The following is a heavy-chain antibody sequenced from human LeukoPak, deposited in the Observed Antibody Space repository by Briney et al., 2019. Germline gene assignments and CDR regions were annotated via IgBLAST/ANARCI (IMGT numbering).Heavy chain of an antibody. CDR2: IYYSGST. D-gene: IGHD3-10*01. CDR1: GGSISSSSYY. V-gene: IGHV4-39*01. Sequence: SETLSLTCTVSGGSISSSSYYWGWIRQPPGKGLEWIGSIYYSGSTYYNPSLKSRVTISVDTSKNQFSLKLSSVTAADTAVYYCARLTPFYGSGGGGGGDYMDVWGKGTTVTVSS. J-gene: IGHJ6*03. CDR3: ARLTPFYGSGGGGGGDYMDV.